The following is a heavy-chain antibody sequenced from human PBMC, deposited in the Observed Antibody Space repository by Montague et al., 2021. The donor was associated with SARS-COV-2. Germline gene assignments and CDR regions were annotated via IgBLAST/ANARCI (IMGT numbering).Heavy chain of an antibody. CDR3: ARTGYSSGWHSFDY. V-gene: IGHV4-4*02. Sequence: SETLSLTCVVSGGSISSINWWSWVRQPPGKGLEWIGEIYHSGSTNYNPSLKSRVIISVDKSKNQFSLKLSSVTAGDTAVHYCARTGYSSGWHSFDYWGQGTLVTVSS. D-gene: IGHD6-19*01. CDR1: GGSISSINW. CDR2: IYHSGST. J-gene: IGHJ4*02.